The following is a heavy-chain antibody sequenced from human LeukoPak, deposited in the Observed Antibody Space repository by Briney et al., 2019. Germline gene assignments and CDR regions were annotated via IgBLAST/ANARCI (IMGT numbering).Heavy chain of an antibody. CDR2: ISSSSSYI. D-gene: IGHD6-19*01. J-gene: IGHJ4*02. Sequence: TGGSLRLSCAASGFTFSSYSMNWVRQAPGKGLEWVSSISSSSSYIYYADSVKGRFTISRDNAKNSLYLQMNSLRAEDTAVYYCARDAPTGYSSGAIDYWGQGTLVTVSS. CDR3: ARDAPTGYSSGAIDY. V-gene: IGHV3-21*01. CDR1: GFTFSSYS.